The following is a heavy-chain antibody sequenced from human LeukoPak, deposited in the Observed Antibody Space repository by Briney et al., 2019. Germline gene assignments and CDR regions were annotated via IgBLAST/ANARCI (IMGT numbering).Heavy chain of an antibody. CDR1: GGTFSSYA. Sequence: ASVKVSCKASGGTFSSYAISWVRQAPGQGLEWMGWMNPNSGNTGYAQKFQGRVTMTRNTSISTAYMELSSLRSEDTAVYYCARGYCTNGVCYTFDYWGQGTLVTVSS. CDR3: ARGYCTNGVCYTFDY. V-gene: IGHV1-8*02. J-gene: IGHJ4*02. D-gene: IGHD2-8*01. CDR2: MNPNSGNT.